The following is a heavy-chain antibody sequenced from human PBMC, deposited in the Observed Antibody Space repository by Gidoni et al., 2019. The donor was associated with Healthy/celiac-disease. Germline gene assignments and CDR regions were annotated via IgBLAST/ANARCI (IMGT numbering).Heavy chain of an antibody. CDR3: AERRGCSGYDYKSWFDP. D-gene: IGHD5-12*01. J-gene: IGHJ5*02. CDR2: ISGSGGST. V-gene: IGHV3-23*01. Sequence: PGKGLEWVSAISGSGGSTYYADSVKGRFTISRYYSKNTPYLQMNSLRDKDTAVYYCAERRGCSGYDYKSWFDPWGQGTLVTVSS.